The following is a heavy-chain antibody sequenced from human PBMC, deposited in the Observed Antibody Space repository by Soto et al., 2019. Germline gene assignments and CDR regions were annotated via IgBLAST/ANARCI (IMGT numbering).Heavy chain of an antibody. V-gene: IGHV3-33*08. D-gene: IGHD3-22*01. CDR2: IWYDGSNK. CDR1: GFTFSDYY. Sequence: GGSLRLSCAASGFTFSDYYMSWIRQAPGKGLEWVAVIWYDGSNKYYADSVKGRFTISRDNSKNTLYLQMNSLRAEDTAVYYCARDGPTYDSSGYYTPGGYYFDYWGQGTLVTVSS. CDR3: ARDGPTYDSSGYYTPGGYYFDY. J-gene: IGHJ4*02.